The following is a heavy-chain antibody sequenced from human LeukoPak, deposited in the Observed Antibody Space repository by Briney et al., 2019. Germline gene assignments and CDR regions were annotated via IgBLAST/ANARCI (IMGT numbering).Heavy chain of an antibody. D-gene: IGHD3-10*01. Sequence: YIYYSGSTNYPPSLKSRVTISVDTSKNQIFLTLSSVTAADTAVYYCARGYYQVDYYGLDVWGQGTTGTVSS. CDR3: ARGYYQVDYYGLDV. CDR2: IYYSGST. J-gene: IGHJ6*02. V-gene: IGHV4-59*09.